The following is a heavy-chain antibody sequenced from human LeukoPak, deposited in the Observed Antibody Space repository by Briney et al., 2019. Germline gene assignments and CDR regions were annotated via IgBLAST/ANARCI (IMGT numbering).Heavy chain of an antibody. CDR1: GFTFSSYG. Sequence: GGSLRLSCAASGFTFSSYGMHWVRQAPGKGLEWVAFIRYDGSNKYYADSVKGRFTISRDNSKNTLYLQMNSLRAEDTAVYYCAKDSEQQLVPVYFDYWGQGTLVTVSS. D-gene: IGHD6-13*01. CDR3: AKDSEQQLVPVYFDY. V-gene: IGHV3-30*02. CDR2: IRYDGSNK. J-gene: IGHJ4*02.